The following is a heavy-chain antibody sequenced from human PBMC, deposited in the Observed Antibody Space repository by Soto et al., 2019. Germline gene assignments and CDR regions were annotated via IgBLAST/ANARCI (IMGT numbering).Heavy chain of an antibody. CDR3: ARVDYGDYSDY. V-gene: IGHV3-53*04. D-gene: IGHD4-17*01. CDR2: IYSGGST. CDR1: GFTVSSNY. J-gene: IGHJ4*02. Sequence: EVQLVESGGGLVQPGGSLRLSCAASGFTVSSNYMSWVRQAPGKGLEWVSVIYSGGSTYYADSVKGRFTISRHNSKNTLYLQMNSLRAEDTAVYYWARVDYGDYSDYWGQGTLVTVSS.